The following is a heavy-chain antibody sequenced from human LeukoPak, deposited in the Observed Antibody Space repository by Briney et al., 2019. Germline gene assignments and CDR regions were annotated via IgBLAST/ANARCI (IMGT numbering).Heavy chain of an antibody. CDR2: VSVSGDIS. J-gene: IGHJ4*02. Sequence: PGGSLRLSCAASGSTFSSFAMSWVRQAPEKGLEWVSAVSVSGDISYYADSVKGRFTISRDNSKNTLYLQMNSLRAEDTALYYCAKRSRTVTTIDSWGRGTLVTVSS. CDR3: AKRSRTVTTIDS. CDR1: GSTFSSFA. V-gene: IGHV3-23*01. D-gene: IGHD4-11*01.